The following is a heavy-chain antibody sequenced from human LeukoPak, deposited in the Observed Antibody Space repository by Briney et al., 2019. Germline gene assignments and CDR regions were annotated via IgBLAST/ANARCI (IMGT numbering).Heavy chain of an antibody. CDR3: ARDLWDYDSSGYRYYYMDV. CDR1: GYTFTGYY. D-gene: IGHD3-22*01. CDR2: INPNSGGT. V-gene: IGHV1-2*02. Sequence: ASVKVSCKASGYTFTGYYMHWVRQAPGQGLEWMGWINPNSGGTNYAQKFQGRVTMTRDTSISTAYMELSRLRSDDTAVYYCARDLWDYDSSGYRYYYMDVWGKGTTVTISS. J-gene: IGHJ6*03.